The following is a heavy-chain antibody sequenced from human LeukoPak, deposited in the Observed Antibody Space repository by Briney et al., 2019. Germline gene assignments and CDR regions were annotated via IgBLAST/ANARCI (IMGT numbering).Heavy chain of an antibody. CDR3: AKNRARGYYYFDY. Sequence: GGSLRLFCAASGFTFSSYAMSCVRQAPGKGLECVSAISGSGGSTYYADSVKGPFTNSRDNSKNTLYLQMNSLRAEDTAVYYWAKNRARGYYYFDYWGQGTLVTVSS. CDR1: GFTFSSYA. V-gene: IGHV3-23*01. D-gene: IGHD6-13*01. CDR2: ISGSGGST. J-gene: IGHJ4*02.